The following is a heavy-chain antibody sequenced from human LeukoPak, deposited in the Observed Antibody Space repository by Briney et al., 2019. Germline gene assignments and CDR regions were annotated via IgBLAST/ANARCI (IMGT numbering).Heavy chain of an antibody. Sequence: GASVKVSCKASGYTFTGYYMHWVRQAPGQGLEWMGWINPNSGGTNYAQKFQGRVTVTRDTSISTAYMELSRLRSDDTAVYYCARDLAPAHAFDIWGQGTMVTVSS. V-gene: IGHV1-2*02. J-gene: IGHJ3*02. CDR3: ARDLAPAHAFDI. CDR2: INPNSGGT. CDR1: GYTFTGYY.